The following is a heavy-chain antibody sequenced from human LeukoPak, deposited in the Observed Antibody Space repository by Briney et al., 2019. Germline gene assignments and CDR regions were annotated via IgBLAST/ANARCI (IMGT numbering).Heavy chain of an antibody. D-gene: IGHD4-23*01. CDR2: IYTSGST. CDR3: ARESYGGNPYYFDY. V-gene: IGHV4-4*07. J-gene: IGHJ4*02. CDR1: GGSISSYY. Sequence: PSETLSLTCTVSGGSISSYYWSWIRQPAGKGLEWIGRIYTSGSTNYNPSLKSRVTMSVDTSKNQFSLKLSSVTAADTAVYYCARESYGGNPYYFDYWGQGTLVTVSS.